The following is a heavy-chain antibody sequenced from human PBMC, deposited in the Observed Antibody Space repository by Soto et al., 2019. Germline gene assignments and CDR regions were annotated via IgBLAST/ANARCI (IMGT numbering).Heavy chain of an antibody. V-gene: IGHV3-7*01. J-gene: IGHJ6*03. D-gene: IGHD2-2*01. CDR2: IKQDGSEK. CDR1: GFTFSSYW. Sequence: GGSLRLSCAASGFTFSSYWMSWVRQAPGKGLEWVANIKQDGSEKYYVDSVKGRFTISRDNAKNSLYLQMNSLRAEDTAVYYCARDLFQYCSSTSCYVDDYYYMDVWGKGTTVTVSS. CDR3: ARDLFQYCSSTSCYVDDYYYMDV.